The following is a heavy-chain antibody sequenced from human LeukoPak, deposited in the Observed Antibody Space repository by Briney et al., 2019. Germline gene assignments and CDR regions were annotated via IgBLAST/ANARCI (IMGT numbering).Heavy chain of an antibody. V-gene: IGHV1-24*01. CDR2: FDPEDGET. CDR1: GYTLTELS. Sequence: ASVKVSCKVSGYTLTELSMHWVRQAPGKGLEWMGGFDPEDGETIYAQKFQGRVTMTEDTSTDTAYMELSSLRSEGTAVYYCATVSAAAGTGYYYYGMDVWGQGTTVTVSS. CDR3: ATVSAAAGTGYYYYGMDV. J-gene: IGHJ6*02. D-gene: IGHD6-13*01.